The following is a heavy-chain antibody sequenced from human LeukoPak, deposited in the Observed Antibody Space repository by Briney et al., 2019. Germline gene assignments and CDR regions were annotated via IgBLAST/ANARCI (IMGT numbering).Heavy chain of an antibody. D-gene: IGHD6-6*01. J-gene: IGHJ4*02. CDR2: ISSRSTTT. CDR3: ASPLDYSSSRY. V-gene: IGHV3-48*02. CDR1: GFTFSSYS. Sequence: GGSLRLSCAAFGFTFSSYSMNWVRQAPGKGLEWVSYISSRSTTTYYADSVKGRFTISRDNDKNSLYLQTNSLRDEDTAVYYCASPLDYSSSRYWGQGTLVTVSS.